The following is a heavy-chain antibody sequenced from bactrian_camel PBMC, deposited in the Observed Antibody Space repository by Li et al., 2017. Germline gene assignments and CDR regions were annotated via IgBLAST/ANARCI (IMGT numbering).Heavy chain of an antibody. Sequence: QLVESGGGSVQAGGSLRLSCVASGYTRSSYCMGWFRQAPGKEREGVAAIYTGGGSPYYADSVKGRFTISQDNAKNTLYLQMNSLKPEDTAMYYCAAVSFGTCKVRAGVDNFGSWGQGTQVTVS. CDR3: AAVSFGTCKVRAGVDNFGS. V-gene: IGHV3S28*01. CDR1: GYTRSSYC. CDR2: IYTGGGSP. D-gene: IGHD6*01. J-gene: IGHJ6*01.